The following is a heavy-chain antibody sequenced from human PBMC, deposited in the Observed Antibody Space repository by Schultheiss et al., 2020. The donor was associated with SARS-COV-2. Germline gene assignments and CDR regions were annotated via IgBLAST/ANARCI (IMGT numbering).Heavy chain of an antibody. V-gene: IGHV4-59*01. CDR1: GFTFDDYA. CDR2: IYYSGST. CDR3: AREGPLATHWYFDL. D-gene: IGHD3-3*02. Sequence: GSLRLSCVASGFTFDDYAIHWVRQAPGKGLEWIGYIYYSGSTNYNPSLKSRVTISVDTSKNQFSLKLSSVTAADTAVYYCAREGPLATHWYFDLWGRGTLVTVSS. J-gene: IGHJ2*01.